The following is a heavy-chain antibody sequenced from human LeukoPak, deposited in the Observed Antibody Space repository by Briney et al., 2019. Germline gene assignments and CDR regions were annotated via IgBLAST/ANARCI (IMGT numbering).Heavy chain of an antibody. Sequence: SETLSLTCTVSTYSISSGYYWGWIRQPLGKGLEWIGTIYHNGSAYYTPSLKSRVTISLDTSKNQFSLKLSSVTAADTAVYYCTGGFPMTFFDYWAREPWSPSPQ. D-gene: IGHD3-22*01. J-gene: IGHJ4*02. CDR1: TYSISSGYY. CDR2: IYHNGSA. CDR3: TGGFPMTFFDY. V-gene: IGHV4-38-2*02.